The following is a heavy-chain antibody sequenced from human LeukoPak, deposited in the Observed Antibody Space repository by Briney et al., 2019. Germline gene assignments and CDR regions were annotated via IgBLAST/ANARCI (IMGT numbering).Heavy chain of an antibody. J-gene: IGHJ3*02. V-gene: IGHV4-34*01. Sequence: PSETLSLTCTVSGGSISSYYWSWIRQPPGKGLEWIGEINHSGSTNYNPSLKSRVTISVDTSKNQFSLKLSSVTAADTAVYYCARSPLYDKNAFDIWGQGTMVTVSS. CDR3: ARSPLYDKNAFDI. CDR2: INHSGST. CDR1: GGSISSYY. D-gene: IGHD3-22*01.